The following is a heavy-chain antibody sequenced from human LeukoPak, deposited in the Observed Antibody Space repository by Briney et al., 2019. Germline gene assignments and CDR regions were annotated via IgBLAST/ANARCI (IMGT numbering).Heavy chain of an antibody. J-gene: IGHJ6*04. CDR2: IFPSGSA. D-gene: IGHD2-15*01. CDR1: AGSISSYY. CDR3: ARRHHYSFLLDV. Sequence: PSETLSLTCTVSAGSISSYYWTWIRQPPGKGLEWIGYIFPSGSAYYNPSLKTRVTISVDTSKNQFSLKLTSVTATAAGVYYCARRHHYSFLLDVWGKGTTVTVSS. V-gene: IGHV4-4*09.